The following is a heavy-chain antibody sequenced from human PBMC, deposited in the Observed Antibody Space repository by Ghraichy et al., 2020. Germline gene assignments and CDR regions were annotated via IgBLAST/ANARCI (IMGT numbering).Heavy chain of an antibody. CDR3: ARGLEDCTGGVCYFVSRNWFVDL. J-gene: IGHJ2*01. Sequence: GGSLRLSCAASGFTFSSYSMNWVRQAPGKGLEWVSSSSSSSSYIYYADSVKGRLTISRDNAKNSLYLQMNSLRAEDTAVYYCARGLEDCTGGVCYFVSRNWFVDLWGRGTLVTVSS. CDR2: SSSSSSYI. CDR1: GFTFSSYS. D-gene: IGHD2-8*02. V-gene: IGHV3-21*01.